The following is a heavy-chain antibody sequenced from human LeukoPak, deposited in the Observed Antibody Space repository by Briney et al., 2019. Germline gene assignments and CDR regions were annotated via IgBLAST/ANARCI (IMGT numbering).Heavy chain of an antibody. CDR1: GGSISSSGYY. CDR2: IYYSGST. V-gene: IGHV4-39*01. CDR3: ARHVQITVSSQTRLDY. D-gene: IGHD4-17*01. Sequence: SETLSLTCTVSGGSISSSGYYRGWISQPPGKGLEWIGSIYYSGSTYYNPSLKSRVTISVDTSKNQFSLKLSSVTAADTAIYYCARHVQITVSSQTRLDYWGQGTLVTVSS. J-gene: IGHJ4*02.